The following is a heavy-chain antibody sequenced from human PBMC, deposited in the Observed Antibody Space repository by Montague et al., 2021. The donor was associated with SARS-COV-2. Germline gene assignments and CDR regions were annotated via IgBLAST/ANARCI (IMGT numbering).Heavy chain of an antibody. J-gene: IGHJ5*02. CDR1: GGSVYSNADHLNSDY. D-gene: IGHD2-15*01. CDR3: TGQRWRGRFDP. Sequence: SETLSLACDVSGGSVYSNADHLNSDYWAWVRQSPGRGLEWIGSVXXRGXXXQXPSFRGRLTMSVDTSKNSVSLRLTSVPAADTAMYYCTGQRWRGRFDPWGLGTLVIVSS. CDR2: VXXRGXX. V-gene: IGHV4-39*01.